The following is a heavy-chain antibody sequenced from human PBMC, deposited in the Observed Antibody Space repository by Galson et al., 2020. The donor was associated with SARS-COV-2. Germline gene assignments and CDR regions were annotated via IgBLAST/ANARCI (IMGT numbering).Heavy chain of an antibody. J-gene: IGHJ4*02. V-gene: IGHV3-30*12. CDR1: GFTFSDNA. CDR3: ARDGQSSRGWAFDY. D-gene: IGHD6-19*01. CDR2: IFFEGSEK. Sequence: AGFLRLSCAASGFTFSDNAMHWDRQAPGKGLEWVAQIFFEGSEKYYGDSVRRRFTISRDSSKNTVYLQMNNLRVDDTAVYYCARDGQSSRGWAFDYWGQGTLLTGSS.